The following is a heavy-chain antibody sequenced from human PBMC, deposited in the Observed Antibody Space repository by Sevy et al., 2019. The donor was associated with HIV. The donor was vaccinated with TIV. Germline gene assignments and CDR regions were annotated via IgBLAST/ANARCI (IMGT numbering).Heavy chain of an antibody. J-gene: IGHJ6*02. CDR1: GFTVSSNH. CDR2: IYTGDTT. CDR3: ARDIVTYYYDGVYYTSRYGMDV. V-gene: IGHV3-53*01. D-gene: IGHD3-22*01. Sequence: GGSLRLSCVASGFTVSSNHMNWVRQAPGKGLEWVSVIYTGDTTDYIDSVKGRFTISRDNSKNTVYLQMNNLRAEDTAVYYCARDIVTYYYDGVYYTSRYGMDVWGQGTTVTVSS.